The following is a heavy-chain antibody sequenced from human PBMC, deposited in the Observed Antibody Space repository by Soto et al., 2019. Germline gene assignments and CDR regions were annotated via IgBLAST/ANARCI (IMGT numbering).Heavy chain of an antibody. D-gene: IGHD1-26*01. V-gene: IGHV3-48*02. Sequence: EVQLVESGGGLVQPGGALRLSCAASGFTFSLYSMRWVRQAPGKGLEWVSYISRSSTGIHYADSVKGRFTISRDDATNSMHLQMNSLRDGETGVYYCARAATWGLDVWGQGTTVSISS. CDR1: GFTFSLYS. J-gene: IGHJ6*02. CDR3: ARAATWGLDV. CDR2: ISRSSTGI.